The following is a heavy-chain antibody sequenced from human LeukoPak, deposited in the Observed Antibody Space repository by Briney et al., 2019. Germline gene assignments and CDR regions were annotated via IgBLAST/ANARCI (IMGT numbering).Heavy chain of an antibody. Sequence: ASVKVSCKTSGYTITNYAIHWVRQAPGQRLEWMGWINAVNDNTKYAQKFQGRVTITRDTSASTTYMELSSLRSEDTAVYSCARDGGVDIVAHCYFHYWGQGTLVTVSS. CDR1: GYTITNYA. J-gene: IGHJ4*02. D-gene: IGHD5-12*01. CDR3: ARDGGVDIVAHCYFHY. CDR2: INAVNDNT. V-gene: IGHV1-3*01.